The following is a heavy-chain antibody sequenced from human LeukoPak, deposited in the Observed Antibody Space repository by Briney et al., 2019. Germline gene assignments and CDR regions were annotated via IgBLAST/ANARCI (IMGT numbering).Heavy chain of an antibody. CDR1: GFTFDDYG. Sequence: GGSLRLSCAASGFTFDDYGMSWVRQAPGKGLEWVSLISWDGGSTYYADSVKGRFTISRDNSKNSLYLQMNSLRAEDTALYYCAKDGDYGDYYYYYMDVWGKGTTVTVSS. D-gene: IGHD4-17*01. J-gene: IGHJ6*03. CDR3: AKDGDYGDYYYYYMDV. CDR2: ISWDGGST. V-gene: IGHV3-43D*03.